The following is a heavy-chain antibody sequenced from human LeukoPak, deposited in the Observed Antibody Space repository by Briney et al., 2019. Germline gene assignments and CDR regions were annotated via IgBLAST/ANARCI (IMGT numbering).Heavy chain of an antibody. V-gene: IGHV3-33*01. J-gene: IGHJ4*02. CDR3: ARAYGSGSYYSY. CDR2: IWYDGSNK. Sequence: GGSLRLSCAASGFTFSSYGMHWVRQAPGKGLEWVAVIWYDGSNKYYADSVKGRFTISRDNSKNTLYLQMNSLRAEDTAVYYCARAYGSGSYYSYWGQGTLVTVSS. D-gene: IGHD3-10*01. CDR1: GFTFSSYG.